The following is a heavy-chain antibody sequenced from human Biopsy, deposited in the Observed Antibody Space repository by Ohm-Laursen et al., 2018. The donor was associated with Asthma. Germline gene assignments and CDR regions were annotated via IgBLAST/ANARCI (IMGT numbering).Heavy chain of an antibody. Sequence: PSVKLSCKSFGGTFNTYVIGWVRQAPGQGLEWMGGINSVFGTTTYPQKFQDRVTITADDSTSTVYMELSSLRSEDTAVYYCARKAGSCISRTCYSLDFWGQGTLVTVSS. V-gene: IGHV1-69*01. D-gene: IGHD2-2*01. CDR3: ARKAGSCISRTCYSLDF. CDR2: INSVFGTT. J-gene: IGHJ4*02. CDR1: GGTFNTYV.